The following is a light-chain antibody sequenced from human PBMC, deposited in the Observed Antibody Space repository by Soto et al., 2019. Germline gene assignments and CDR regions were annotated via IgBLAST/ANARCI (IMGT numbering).Light chain of an antibody. CDR2: DAS. J-gene: IGKJ2*01. Sequence: EIVMTQSPYTLSVSPGERATLSCRASQSVSSNLAWYQQKPGQAPRLLIYDASTRAPGFPARFSGSGSGTEFTLTISSLQSEDFAVYYCHHYNSWPYTLGQGTKVDIK. V-gene: IGKV3-15*01. CDR3: HHYNSWPYT. CDR1: QSVSSN.